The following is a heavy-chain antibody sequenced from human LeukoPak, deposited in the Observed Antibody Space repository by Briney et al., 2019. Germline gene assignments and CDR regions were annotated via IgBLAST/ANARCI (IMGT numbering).Heavy chain of an antibody. CDR3: ADSSSGRNAFDI. J-gene: IGHJ3*02. V-gene: IGHV3-23*01. Sequence: PGGSLRLSCAASGFTFSNYGMSWVRQAPGRGWEWVSAISGSGDSTYYADSVKGRFTISRDNSKNTLYLQMNSLRAEDTAVYYCADSSSGRNAFDIWGQGTMVTVSS. CDR2: ISGSGDST. D-gene: IGHD6-6*01. CDR1: GFTFSNYG.